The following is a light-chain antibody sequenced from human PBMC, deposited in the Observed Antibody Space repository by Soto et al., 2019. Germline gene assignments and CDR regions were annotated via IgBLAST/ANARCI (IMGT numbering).Light chain of an antibody. J-gene: IGKJ1*01. V-gene: IGKV3-20*01. CDR1: QSVSSSY. Sequence: EIVLTQSPGTLSLSPGERATLSCRASQSVSSSYLAWYQQKPGQAPRLLIYGASSRATGIPDRFSGSGSGTDFTLTISRLEPEDFAVYYCLQYGSSLPWTFGQGTKVDI. CDR2: GAS. CDR3: LQYGSSLPWT.